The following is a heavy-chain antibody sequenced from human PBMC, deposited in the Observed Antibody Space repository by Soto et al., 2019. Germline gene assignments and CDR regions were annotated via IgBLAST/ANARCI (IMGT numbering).Heavy chain of an antibody. Sequence: ASVKVSCKASGFTFSNYGLNWVRQAPGQGLEWMGWVSANNGHTNYAQNLQGRVSMTTDTSTSTAYMELRGLTFDDTAVYYCARDIESVTAKQFFYYYAMDVWG. CDR1: GFTFSNYG. D-gene: IGHD2-8*01. CDR2: VSANNGHT. V-gene: IGHV1-18*01. J-gene: IGHJ6*02. CDR3: ARDIESVTAKQFFYYYAMDV.